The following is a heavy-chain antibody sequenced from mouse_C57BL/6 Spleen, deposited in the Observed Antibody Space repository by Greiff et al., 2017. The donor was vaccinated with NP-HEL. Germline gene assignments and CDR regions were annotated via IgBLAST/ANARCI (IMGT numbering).Heavy chain of an antibody. CDR2: INPNNGGT. D-gene: IGHD1-1*01. CDR3: ARDYYDGGDYYAMDY. CDR1: GYTFTDYN. Sequence: EVQLQQSGPELVKPGASVKMSCKASGYTFTDYNMHWVKQSHGKSLEWIGYINPNNGGTSYNQKFKDKATLTVNKSSSTAYMELRSLTSEDSAVYYCARDYYDGGDYYAMDYWGQGTSVTVSS. V-gene: IGHV1-22*01. J-gene: IGHJ4*01.